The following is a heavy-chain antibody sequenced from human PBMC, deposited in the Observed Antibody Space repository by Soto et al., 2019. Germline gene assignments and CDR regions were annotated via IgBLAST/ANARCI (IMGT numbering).Heavy chain of an antibody. CDR2: IYPGDSDT. Sequence: GESLKISCKGSGYIFTSYWIAWVRQMPGKGLEWMGIIYPGDSDTRYSPSFQGQVTISVDKSISTADLQWSSLKASDTAMYYCARREYCGGGSCHSAVFDIGGQGTMVPVSS. D-gene: IGHD2-15*01. J-gene: IGHJ3*02. CDR3: ARREYCGGGSCHSAVFDI. V-gene: IGHV5-51*01. CDR1: GYIFTSYW.